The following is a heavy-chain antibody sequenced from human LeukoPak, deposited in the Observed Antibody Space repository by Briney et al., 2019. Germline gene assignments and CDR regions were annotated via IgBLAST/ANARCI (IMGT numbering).Heavy chain of an antibody. Sequence: SETLSLTCTVSGGSISSSSYFWSWIRQPAGRGLEWIGRISPSGSPNYNPSLKSRVTMSIDTSKNQFSLKLTSVTAADTAVYYCAREADFDRPFDYWGQGTLVTVSA. D-gene: IGHD3-9*01. CDR1: GGSISSSSYF. J-gene: IGHJ4*02. CDR3: AREADFDRPFDY. CDR2: ISPSGSP. V-gene: IGHV4-61*02.